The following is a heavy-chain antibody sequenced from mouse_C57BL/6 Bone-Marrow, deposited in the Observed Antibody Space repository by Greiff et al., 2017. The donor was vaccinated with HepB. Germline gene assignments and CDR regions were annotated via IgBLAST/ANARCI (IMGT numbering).Heavy chain of an antibody. CDR1: GYTFTSYW. CDR2: IHPNSGST. D-gene: IGHD1-1*01. CDR3: VSSPYWYFDV. V-gene: IGHV1-64*01. Sequence: VQLQQSGAELVKPGASVKLSCKASGYTFTSYWMHWVKQRPGQGLEWIGMIHPNSGSTNYNEKFKSKATLTVDKSSSTAYMQLSSLTSEDSAVYYCVSSPYWYFDVWGTGTTVTVSS. J-gene: IGHJ1*03.